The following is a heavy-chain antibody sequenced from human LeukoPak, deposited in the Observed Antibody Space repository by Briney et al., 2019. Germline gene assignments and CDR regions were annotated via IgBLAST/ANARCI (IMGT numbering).Heavy chain of an antibody. D-gene: IGHD5-24*01. CDR1: GGSISSYY. CDR3: ARERDGYSHFDY. CDR2: IYYSGST. V-gene: IGHV4-59*01. J-gene: IGHJ4*02. Sequence: PSETLSLTCTVSGGSISSYYWSWIWQPPGKGLEWIGYIYYSGSTNYNPSLKSRVTISVDTSKNQFPLKLSSVTAADTAVYYCARERDGYSHFDYWGQGTLVTVSS.